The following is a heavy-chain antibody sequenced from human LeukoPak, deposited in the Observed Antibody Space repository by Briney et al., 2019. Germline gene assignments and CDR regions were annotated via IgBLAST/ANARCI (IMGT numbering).Heavy chain of an antibody. Sequence: PGGSLRLSCAASGFTFSSYSMNWVRQAPGKGLECVASISRSSSEIYYIDSVKGRFTLSRDNAKSSLYLQMNSLRVEDTGVYYCTRESLGSGYPGFWGQGVLVTVSS. V-gene: IGHV3-21*01. J-gene: IGHJ4*02. CDR2: ISRSSSEI. D-gene: IGHD3-3*01. CDR1: GFTFSSYS. CDR3: TRESLGSGYPGF.